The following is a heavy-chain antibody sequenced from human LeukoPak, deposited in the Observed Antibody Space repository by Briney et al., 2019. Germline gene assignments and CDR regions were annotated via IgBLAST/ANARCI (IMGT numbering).Heavy chain of an antibody. CDR2: TYWDDDK. J-gene: IGHJ4*02. CDR1: GFSLSTSGVG. V-gene: IGHV2-5*02. CDR3: AHDCSGGSCYPEGLTR. Sequence: SGPTLVNPTQTLTLTCTFSGFSLSTSGVGVGWIRQPPGKALEWLALTYWDDDKRYSPSLKSRLTITKDTSKNQVVLTMTNMDPVDTATYYCAHDCSGGSCYPEGLTRWGQGTLVTVSS. D-gene: IGHD2-15*01.